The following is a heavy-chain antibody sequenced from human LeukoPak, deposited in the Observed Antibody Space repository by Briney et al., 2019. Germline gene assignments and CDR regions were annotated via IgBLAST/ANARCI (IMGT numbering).Heavy chain of an antibody. Sequence: ASVKVSCKVSGHTLTELSMHWVRQAPGKGLEWMGGFDPEDGETIYAQKFQGRVTMTEDTSTDTAYMELSSPRSEDTAVYYCARGSQGRYDFWSGYPYYYYGMDVWGQGTTVTVSS. CDR1: GHTLTELS. CDR3: ARGSQGRYDFWSGYPYYYYGMDV. CDR2: FDPEDGET. D-gene: IGHD3-3*01. J-gene: IGHJ6*02. V-gene: IGHV1-24*01.